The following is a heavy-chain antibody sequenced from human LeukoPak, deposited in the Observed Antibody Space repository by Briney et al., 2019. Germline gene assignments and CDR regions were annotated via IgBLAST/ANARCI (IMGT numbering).Heavy chain of an antibody. CDR3: AKDNDFWSGYGAFDI. D-gene: IGHD3-3*01. V-gene: IGHV3-48*01. CDR1: GFTFSSYT. CDR2: IGTSSTTI. J-gene: IGHJ3*02. Sequence: PGGSLRLSCAASGFTFSSYTMNWVRQPPGKGLEWVSNIGTSSTTIYYADSVKGRFTISRDNSKNTLYLQMNSLRAEDTAVYYCAKDNDFWSGYGAFDIWGQGTMVTVSS.